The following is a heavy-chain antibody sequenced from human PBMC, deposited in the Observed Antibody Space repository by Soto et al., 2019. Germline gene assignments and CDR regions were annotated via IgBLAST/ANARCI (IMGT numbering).Heavy chain of an antibody. Sequence: SETLSLTCSVSGGSINSYWWGWIRQPAGKGLEWIGRVYSSGTTDYNPSLNGRATMSVETSKNQFSLKLSSVTAADTAVYYCARDIGSYAYGEGYWGQGIQVTVSS. CDR3: ARDIGSYAYGEGY. CDR1: GGSINSYW. J-gene: IGHJ4*02. CDR2: VYSSGTT. V-gene: IGHV4-4*07. D-gene: IGHD3-10*01.